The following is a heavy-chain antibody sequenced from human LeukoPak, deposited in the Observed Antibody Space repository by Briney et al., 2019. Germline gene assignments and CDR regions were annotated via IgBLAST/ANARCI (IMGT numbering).Heavy chain of an antibody. J-gene: IGHJ3*02. Sequence: WIRQPPGKGLEWMAIIHPNDASTIYSPSFQGQVTISADRSITTAYLQWNTLQASDTAMYYCARVDRYTSGWNAFDIWGQGTVVTVSS. D-gene: IGHD6-19*01. V-gene: IGHV5-51*01. CDR3: ARVDRYTSGWNAFDI. CDR2: IHPNDAST.